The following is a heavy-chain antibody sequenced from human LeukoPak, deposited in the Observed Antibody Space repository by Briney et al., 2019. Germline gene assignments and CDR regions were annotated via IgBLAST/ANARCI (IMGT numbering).Heavy chain of an antibody. CDR2: ISGDAIRT. CDR3: AKGILRSPSYFDS. D-gene: IGHD4-17*01. CDR1: GFIFNSYA. V-gene: IGHV3-23*01. J-gene: IGHJ4*02. Sequence: GGSLRLSCAASGFIFNSYAMTWVRQAPGKGLEWVSTISGDAIRTSYADSVKGRLTISRENSETTVFLQLNSLRAEDTAIYYCAKGILRSPSYFDSWGQGTPVTVSS.